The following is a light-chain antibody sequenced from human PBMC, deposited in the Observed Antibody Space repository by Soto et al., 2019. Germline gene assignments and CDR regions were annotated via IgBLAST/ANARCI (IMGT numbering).Light chain of an antibody. Sequence: QSALTQPASLSGSPGQSITISCAGTSSDVGRYTYVSWYQQHPGKAPKLIIYDVYNRPSGVSNRFSGSKSGNTASLTISGLQAEDEVDYYCTSYTSTSTPYVFGGVTKVTVL. V-gene: IGLV2-14*01. CDR1: SSDVGRYTY. J-gene: IGLJ1*01. CDR3: TSYTSTSTPYV. CDR2: DVY.